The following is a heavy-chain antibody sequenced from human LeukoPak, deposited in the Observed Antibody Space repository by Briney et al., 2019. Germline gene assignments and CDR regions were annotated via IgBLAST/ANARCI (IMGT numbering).Heavy chain of an antibody. CDR1: SGSFSDHY. V-gene: IGHV4-34*01. D-gene: IGHD5-12*01. CDR3: ARVGRGYTYGRTLDN. J-gene: IGHJ4*02. CDR2: INHSGSA. Sequence: SETLSLTCAVYSGSFSDHYWSWLRQSPGTGLEWIGEINHSGSANYNPSLKSRVIISVDTSKNHFSLRLSSLTAADTAVYYCARVGRGYTYGRTLDNWGQGTLVTVSS.